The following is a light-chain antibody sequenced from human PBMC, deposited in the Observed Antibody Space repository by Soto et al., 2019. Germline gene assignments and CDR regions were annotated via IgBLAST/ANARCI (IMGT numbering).Light chain of an antibody. V-gene: IGKV1-5*01. CDR1: QSISSW. CDR3: QQYDDNSRT. Sequence: IQITPSPSSLSATAGERVTITCGASQSISSWLAWYQHKPGKAPKLLMSDASSLERGVPSRFSGSGSGTEFTLTISSLQPDDFATYYCQQYDDNSRTFGLGTKVDIK. CDR2: DAS. J-gene: IGKJ1*01.